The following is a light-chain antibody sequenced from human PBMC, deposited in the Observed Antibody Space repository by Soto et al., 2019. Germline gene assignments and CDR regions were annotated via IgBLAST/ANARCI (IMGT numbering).Light chain of an antibody. J-gene: IGKJ4*01. Sequence: DNQMTQSPSSLSDSVGDRVTITCQASQDIKNNLNWYQQKPGKAPKLLIYGASNLETGVPSRFSGGGSGTDFTFTITSLKPEDFATYYCQQYDSLARCTFGGGTKVEI. CDR1: QDIKNN. V-gene: IGKV1-33*01. CDR3: QQYDSLARCT. CDR2: GAS.